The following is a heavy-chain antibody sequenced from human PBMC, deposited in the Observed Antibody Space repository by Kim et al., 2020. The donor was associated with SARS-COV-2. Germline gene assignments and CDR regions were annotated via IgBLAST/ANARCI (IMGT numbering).Heavy chain of an antibody. CDR3: ARGGLRRHVVVTATGQEVSGMDV. V-gene: IGHV3-74*01. CDR1: GFTFSSYW. D-gene: IGHD2-21*02. J-gene: IGHJ6*02. Sequence: GGSLRLSCAASGFTFSSYWMHWVRQAPGKGLVWVSRINSDGSSTSYADSVKGRFTISRDNAKNTLYLQMNSLRAEDTAVYYCARGGLRRHVVVTATGQEVSGMDVWGQGTTVTVSS. CDR2: INSDGSST.